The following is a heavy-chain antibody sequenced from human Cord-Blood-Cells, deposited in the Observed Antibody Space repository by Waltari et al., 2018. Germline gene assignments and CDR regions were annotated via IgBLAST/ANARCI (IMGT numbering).Heavy chain of an antibody. Sequence: QVQLVQSGAEVKKPGAPVKVSCKASGYTFTGYYMHWVRQAPGQGLEWMGWINPNSGGTNYAQKFQGWVTMTRDTSISTAYMELSRLRSDDTAVYYCARGPIAAAGTEYFQHWGQGTLVTVSS. CDR3: ARGPIAAAGTEYFQH. J-gene: IGHJ1*01. CDR2: INPNSGGT. D-gene: IGHD6-13*01. CDR1: GYTFTGYY. V-gene: IGHV1-2*04.